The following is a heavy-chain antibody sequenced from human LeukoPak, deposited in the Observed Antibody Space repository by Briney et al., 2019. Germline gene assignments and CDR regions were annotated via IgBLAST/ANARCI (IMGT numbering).Heavy chain of an antibody. V-gene: IGHV1-69*04. Sequence: SVKVSCKASGYTFSNYYMHWVRQAPGQGLEWMGRIIPILGIANYAQKFQGRVTITADKSTSTAYMELSSLRSEDTAVYYCARDREGGFDYWGQGTLVTVSS. D-gene: IGHD3-16*01. J-gene: IGHJ4*02. CDR3: ARDREGGFDY. CDR2: IIPILGIA. CDR1: GYTFSNYY.